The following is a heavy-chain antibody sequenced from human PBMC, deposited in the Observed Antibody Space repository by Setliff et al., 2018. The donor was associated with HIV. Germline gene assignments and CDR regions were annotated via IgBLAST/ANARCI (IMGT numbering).Heavy chain of an antibody. CDR3: ARDFGGYCSSMSCPGLFDP. D-gene: IGHD2-2*01. Sequence: ASVKVSCKASGYTFTSYYMHWVRQAPGQGLEWMGIINPSGGSTSYAQKFQGRVTITTDESTSTAYMELSGPRSEDTAVYYCARDFGGYCSSMSCPGLFDPWGQGTLVTVSS. J-gene: IGHJ5*02. CDR1: GYTFTSYY. CDR2: INPSGGST. V-gene: IGHV1-46*01.